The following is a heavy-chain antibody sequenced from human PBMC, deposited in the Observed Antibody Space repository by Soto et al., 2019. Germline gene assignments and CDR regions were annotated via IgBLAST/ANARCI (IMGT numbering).Heavy chain of an antibody. CDR1: GGSVSSGSYY. V-gene: IGHV4-61*01. CDR2: IYYSGST. D-gene: IGHD3-22*01. CDR3: ARAPSYYYDSSGYSIDYGMDV. J-gene: IGHJ6*02. Sequence: QVQLQESGPGLVKPSETLSLTCTVSGGSVSSGSYYWSWIRQPPGKGLEWIGYIYYSGSTNYNPSLTSRVTISVDTSKNQFSLKLSSVTAADTAVYYCARAPSYYYDSSGYSIDYGMDVWGQGTTVTVSS.